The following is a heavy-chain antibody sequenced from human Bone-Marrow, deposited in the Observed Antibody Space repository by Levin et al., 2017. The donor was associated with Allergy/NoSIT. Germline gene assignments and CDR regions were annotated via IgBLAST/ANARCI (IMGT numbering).Heavy chain of an antibody. J-gene: IGHJ2*01. D-gene: IGHD2-21*02. CDR3: ARSYCAGDCPYSYFAP. CDR1: GFTSSDFY. Sequence: GGSLRLSCAASGFTSSDFYMDWVRQAPGKGLEWVGRTKHKAESYATEFAASVKGRFTISRDESKNSLYLQMNSLTTDDTAVYYCARSYCAGDCPYSYFAPWGRGTLVTVSS. CDR2: TKHKAESYAT. V-gene: IGHV3-72*01.